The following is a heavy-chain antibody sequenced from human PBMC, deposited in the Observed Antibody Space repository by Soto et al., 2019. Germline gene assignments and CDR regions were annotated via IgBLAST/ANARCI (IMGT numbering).Heavy chain of an antibody. CDR1: GFTFSSYG. J-gene: IGHJ6*02. CDR3: AKEYYYGSGSFHYYYYGMDV. D-gene: IGHD3-10*01. V-gene: IGHV3-30*18. CDR2: ISYDGSNK. Sequence: QVQLVESGGGVVQPGRSLRLSCAASGFTFSSYGMHWVRQAPGKGLEWVAVISYDGSNKYYEDSVKGRFSISRDNSKKTLYLKMNSLRAEDTAVYYCAKEYYYGSGSFHYYYYGMDVWGQGTTVTVSS.